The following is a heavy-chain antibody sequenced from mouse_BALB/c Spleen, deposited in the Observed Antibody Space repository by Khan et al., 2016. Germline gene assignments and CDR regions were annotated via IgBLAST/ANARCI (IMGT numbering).Heavy chain of an antibody. CDR2: IDPDNGDT. J-gene: IGHJ2*01. D-gene: IGHD2-4*01. V-gene: IGHV14-4*02. Sequence: VQLQQSGAELVRSGASVKLSCTASGFNIKDYYMHWVKQRPEQGLEWIGWIDPDNGDTEYDPKFQGKATMTADTSSNTAYLQFNSLTSEDTAVYYCNAVYYDSDSDVWGLGSTLTVSS. CDR1: GFNIKDYY. CDR3: NAVYYDSDSDV.